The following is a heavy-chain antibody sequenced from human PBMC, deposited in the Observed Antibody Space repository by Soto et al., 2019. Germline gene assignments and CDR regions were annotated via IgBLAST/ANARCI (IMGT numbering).Heavy chain of an antibody. J-gene: IGHJ4*02. Sequence: PGGSLRLSCAASGFTFSSYAMHWVRQAPGKGLEWVAVISYDGSNKYYADSVKGRFTISRDNSKNTLYLQMNSLRAEDTAVYYCVASLDYWGQGTLVTV. CDR2: ISYDGSNK. CDR1: GFTFSSYA. CDR3: VASLDY. V-gene: IGHV3-30-3*01.